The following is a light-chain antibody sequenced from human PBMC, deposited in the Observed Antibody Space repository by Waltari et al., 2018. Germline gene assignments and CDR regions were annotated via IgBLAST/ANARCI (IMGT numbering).Light chain of an antibody. Sequence: DIVMTQSPDSLAVSLGERATFTCKSSQTVLYSDTNKNYLARYQQKPGQSPKLLIYWASTRQSWVPDRFSGSGSGTDFTLTVSSLQAEDVAVYYCQQYYTTPYTFGQGTKLEIK. V-gene: IGKV4-1*01. CDR1: QTVLYSDTNKNY. CDR2: WAS. CDR3: QQYYTTPYT. J-gene: IGKJ2*01.